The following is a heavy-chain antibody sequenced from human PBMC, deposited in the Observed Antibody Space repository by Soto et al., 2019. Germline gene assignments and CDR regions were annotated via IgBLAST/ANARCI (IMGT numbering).Heavy chain of an antibody. J-gene: IGHJ3*02. CDR2: IYYSGST. Sequence: PLEILSLTCTVSGGSIISGGYYWSWIRQHPGKGLEWIGYIYYSGSTYYNPSLKSRVTISVDTSKNQFSLKLSSVTAADTAVYYCARGPVSNAMIVVNAFDIWGQGTMVTVS. V-gene: IGHV4-31*03. D-gene: IGHD3-22*01. CDR3: ARGPVSNAMIVVNAFDI. CDR1: GGSIISGGYY.